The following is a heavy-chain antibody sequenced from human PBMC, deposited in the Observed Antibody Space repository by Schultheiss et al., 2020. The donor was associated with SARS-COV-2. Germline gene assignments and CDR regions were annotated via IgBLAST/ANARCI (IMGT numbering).Heavy chain of an antibody. CDR3: ARYYSGNYYALDY. V-gene: IGHV4-59*08. CDR1: GGSFSGYY. D-gene: IGHD1-26*01. J-gene: IGHJ4*02. Sequence: SQTLSLTCAVYGGSFSGYYWSWIRQPPGKGLEWIGYIYYSGSTNYNPSLKSRVTISVDTSKNQISLKLRSVTAADTAVYYCARYYSGNYYALDYWGQGTLVTVSS. CDR2: IYYSGST.